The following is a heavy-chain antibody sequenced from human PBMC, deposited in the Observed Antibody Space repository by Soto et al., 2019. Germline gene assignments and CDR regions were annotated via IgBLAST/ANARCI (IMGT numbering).Heavy chain of an antibody. V-gene: IGHV4-59*01. CDR2: IYYSGST. Sequence: SETLSLTCTVSGGSISSYYWSWIRQPPGKGLEWIGYIYYSGSTNYNPSLKSRVTISVDTSKDQFSLKLSSVTAADTAVYYCARSMPVSGVYYYYGMDVWGQGTTVTVSS. CDR1: GGSISSYY. D-gene: IGHD3-10*01. J-gene: IGHJ6*02. CDR3: ARSMPVSGVYYYYGMDV.